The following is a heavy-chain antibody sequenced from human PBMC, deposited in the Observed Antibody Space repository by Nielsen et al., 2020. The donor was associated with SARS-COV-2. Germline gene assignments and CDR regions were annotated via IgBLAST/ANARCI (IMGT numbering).Heavy chain of an antibody. J-gene: IGHJ4*02. Sequence: ASVKVSCKAPGYTFNSYDINWVRQATGQGLEWMGRMSPSSGKTDYAQKFQGRVRMTRNTSINTAYMELSSLRSDDTAVYYCVSGGYFDWLLAFDQWGQGTLVTVSS. D-gene: IGHD3-9*01. V-gene: IGHV1-8*02. CDR3: VSGGYFDWLLAFDQ. CDR2: MSPSSGKT. CDR1: GYTFNSYD.